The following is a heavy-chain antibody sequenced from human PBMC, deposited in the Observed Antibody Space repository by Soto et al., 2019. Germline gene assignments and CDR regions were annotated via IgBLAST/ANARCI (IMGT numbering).Heavy chain of an antibody. V-gene: IGHV3-30*18. J-gene: IGHJ4*02. Sequence: QVQLVDSGGGVVQPGRSLRLSCAASGFTFTTYGMHWVRRAPGKGLEWVAVISYDGSHAYYADSVKGRFTISRDNSKNTMYLQINSLRAEDTAVYYCAKARTYSVASGFDSWGRGTLVTVSS. D-gene: IGHD1-26*01. CDR3: AKARTYSVASGFDS. CDR2: ISYDGSHA. CDR1: GFTFTTYG.